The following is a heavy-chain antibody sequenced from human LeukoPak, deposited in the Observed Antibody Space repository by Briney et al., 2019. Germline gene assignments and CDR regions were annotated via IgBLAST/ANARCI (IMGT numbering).Heavy chain of an antibody. CDR2: INHSGST. D-gene: IGHD6-19*01. Sequence: SETLSLTCAVYGGSFSGYYWTWIRQPPGQGLEWIGEINHSGSTNYNPSLKSRVTISVDTSKNQYSLKLSSVTAADTAVYYCARGSGWFPFDYWGQGTLVTVSS. CDR1: GGSFSGYY. V-gene: IGHV4-34*01. CDR3: ARGSGWFPFDY. J-gene: IGHJ4*02.